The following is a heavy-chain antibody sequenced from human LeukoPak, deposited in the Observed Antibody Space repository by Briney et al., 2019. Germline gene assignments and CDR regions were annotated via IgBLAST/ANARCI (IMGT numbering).Heavy chain of an antibody. Sequence: GGSLRLSCAASGFTFSSYWMYWVRQAPGKGLVWVSRINSDGSSTSYADSVKGRFTISRDNAKNTLYLQMNSLRAEDTAVYYCARDPTWDSGYDRDAFDIWGQGTMVTVSS. J-gene: IGHJ3*02. V-gene: IGHV3-74*01. CDR1: GFTFSSYW. D-gene: IGHD5-12*01. CDR3: ARDPTWDSGYDRDAFDI. CDR2: INSDGSST.